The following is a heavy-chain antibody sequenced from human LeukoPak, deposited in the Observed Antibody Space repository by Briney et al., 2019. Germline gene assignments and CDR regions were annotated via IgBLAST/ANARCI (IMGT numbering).Heavy chain of an antibody. CDR1: GGSFSGYY. CDR2: INHSGST. CDR3: ASRRRYSGSHNDY. V-gene: IGHV4-34*01. Sequence: SETLSLTCAVYGGSFSGYYWGWIRQPPGKGLEWIGEINHSGSTNYNPSLKSRVTISVDTSKNQFSLKLSSVTAADTAVYYCASRRRYSGSHNDYWGQGTLVTVSS. D-gene: IGHD1-26*01. J-gene: IGHJ4*02.